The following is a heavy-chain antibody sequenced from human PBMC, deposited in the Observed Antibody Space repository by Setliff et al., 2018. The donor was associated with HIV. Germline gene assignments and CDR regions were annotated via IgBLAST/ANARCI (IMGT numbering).Heavy chain of an antibody. CDR2: IDPRDSYP. J-gene: IGHJ3*01. V-gene: IGHV5-10-1*01. CDR1: GYSFTSYW. D-gene: IGHD6-13*01. CDR3: ARRDGRSMNAFQI. Sequence: PGESLKISCTGSGYSFTSYWISWVRQVPGKGLEWMGRIDPRDSYPNYSPSFQGHVTISDDKSINTAYLQWGSLQASDTATYYCARRDGRSMNAFQIWGPGTMVTVSS.